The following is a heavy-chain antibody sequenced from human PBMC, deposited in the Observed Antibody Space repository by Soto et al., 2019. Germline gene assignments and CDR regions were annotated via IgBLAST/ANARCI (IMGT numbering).Heavy chain of an antibody. J-gene: IGHJ4*02. CDR1: GFIFSSYG. D-gene: IGHD2-15*01. V-gene: IGHV3-30*18. Sequence: PGGSLRVSCAASGFIFSSYGMHWGRQAPGKGLEWVAVIPYDGSNKYYADSVKGRFTISRDNSKNTLYLQMNSLRAEDTAVYYCAKERDIVVVVAPLDYWGQGP. CDR2: IPYDGSNK. CDR3: AKERDIVVVVAPLDY.